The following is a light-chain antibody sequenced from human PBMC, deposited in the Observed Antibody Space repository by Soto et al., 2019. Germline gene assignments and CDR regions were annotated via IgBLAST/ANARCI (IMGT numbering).Light chain of an antibody. Sequence: DIQMTQSPSSRSASVGDRVTITCQASQDIATYLNWFQQKPGKAPKLLIYDASNLETGVPSRFSGSSSGTQFTFTINSLQPEDVATYYCRQYDNLVYTFGQGTKVDIK. CDR3: RQYDNLVYT. V-gene: IGKV1-33*01. CDR2: DAS. J-gene: IGKJ2*01. CDR1: QDIATY.